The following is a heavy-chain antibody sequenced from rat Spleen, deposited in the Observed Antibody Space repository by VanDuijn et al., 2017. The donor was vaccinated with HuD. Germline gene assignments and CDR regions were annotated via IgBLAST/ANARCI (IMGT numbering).Heavy chain of an antibody. Sequence: EVQLVESGGGLVQPGRSLKFSCAASGFTFSDYAMAWVRQAPKKGLEWVATITYDGSSIYCRDSVKGRFTISRDNAKSTLYLQMDSLRSEDTATYYCARLSPYYGVMDAWGQGASVTVSS. CDR1: GFTFSDYA. CDR2: ITYDGSSI. CDR3: ARLSPYYGVMDA. D-gene: IGHD3-1*01. J-gene: IGHJ4*01. V-gene: IGHV5-17*01.